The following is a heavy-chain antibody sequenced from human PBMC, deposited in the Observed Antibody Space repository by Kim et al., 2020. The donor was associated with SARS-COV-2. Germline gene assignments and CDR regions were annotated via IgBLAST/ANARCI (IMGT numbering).Heavy chain of an antibody. Sequence: KGRFTISRDNSKNTLYLQMNSLRAEDTAVYYCAKDPYYYDSSDGWDAFDIWGQGTMVTVSS. D-gene: IGHD3-22*01. V-gene: IGHV3-23*01. J-gene: IGHJ3*02. CDR3: AKDPYYYDSSDGWDAFDI.